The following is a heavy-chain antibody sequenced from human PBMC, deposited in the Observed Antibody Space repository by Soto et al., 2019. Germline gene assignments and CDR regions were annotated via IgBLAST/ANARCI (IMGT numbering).Heavy chain of an antibody. Sequence: GGSLRLSCAASGFTFSSYGMHWVRQAPGKGLEWVAVISYDGSNKYYADSVKGRFTISRDNSKNTLYLQMNSLRAEDTAVYYCAKDRYCSGGRCYAFAYWGQGTLVTVSS. J-gene: IGHJ4*02. CDR2: ISYDGSNK. V-gene: IGHV3-30*18. D-gene: IGHD2-15*01. CDR1: GFTFSSYG. CDR3: AKDRYCSGGRCYAFAY.